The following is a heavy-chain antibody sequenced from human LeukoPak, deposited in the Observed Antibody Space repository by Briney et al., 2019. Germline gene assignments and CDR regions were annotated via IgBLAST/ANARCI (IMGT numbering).Heavy chain of an antibody. CDR3: ARGLLATTKSGH. J-gene: IGHJ4*02. D-gene: IGHD5-24*01. CDR2: INPNSGVT. V-gene: IGHV1-2*02. Sequence: ASVKVSGKASGYTFTGSYIHWVRQAPGQGLEWMGWINPNSGVTNYGQKFQGRVAMTRDTSISTAYMELSRLRSDDTAVYFCARGLLATTKSGHWGQGTLVTVSS. CDR1: GYTFTGSY.